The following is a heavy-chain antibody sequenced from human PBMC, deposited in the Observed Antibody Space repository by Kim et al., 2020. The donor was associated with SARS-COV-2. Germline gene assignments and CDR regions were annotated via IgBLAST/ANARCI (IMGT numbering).Heavy chain of an antibody. V-gene: IGHV3-23*01. J-gene: IGHJ4*02. D-gene: IGHD3-3*01. CDR3: AKGGGHSLLRFLEWLLTAFDY. Sequence: FTISRDNSKNTLYLQMNSLRAEDTAVYYCAKGGGHSLLRFLEWLLTAFDYWGQGTLVTVSS.